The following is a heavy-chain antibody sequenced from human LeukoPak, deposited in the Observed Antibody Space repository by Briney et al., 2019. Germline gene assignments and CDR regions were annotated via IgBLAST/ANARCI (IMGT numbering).Heavy chain of an antibody. CDR2: IYYSGST. D-gene: IGHD2-2*01. J-gene: IGHJ5*02. V-gene: IGHV4-39*01. CDR1: GGSISSSSYY. Sequence: SETLSLTCTVSGGSISSSSYYWGWIRQPPGKGLEWIGSIYYSGSTYYNPSLKSRVTISVDTSKNQFSLKLSSVTAADTAVYYCARQDERVVVVPAAKQPWFDPWGQGTLVTVSS. CDR3: ARQDERVVVVPAAKQPWFDP.